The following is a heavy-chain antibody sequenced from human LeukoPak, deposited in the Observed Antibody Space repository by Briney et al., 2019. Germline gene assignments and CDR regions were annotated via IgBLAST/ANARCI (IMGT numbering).Heavy chain of an antibody. J-gene: IGHJ4*02. D-gene: IGHD6-13*01. CDR2: INPNSGGT. Sequence: ASVKVSCKASGYTFTGYYMHWVRQAPGQGLEWMGWINPNSGGTNYAQKFQGWVTVTRDTSISTAYMELSRLRSDDTAVYYCARDGGIAAAGTGVNFDYWGQGTLVTVSS. CDR1: GYTFTGYY. CDR3: ARDGGIAAAGTGVNFDY. V-gene: IGHV1-2*04.